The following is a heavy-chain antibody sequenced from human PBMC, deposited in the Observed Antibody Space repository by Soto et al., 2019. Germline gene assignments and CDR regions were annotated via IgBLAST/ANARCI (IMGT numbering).Heavy chain of an antibody. CDR1: GGTFSSYT. CDR3: ARDFGNYGMDV. CDR2: IIPILGIA. D-gene: IGHD3-16*01. J-gene: IGHJ6*02. V-gene: IGHV1-69*04. Sequence: SVKVSCKASGGTFSSYTISWVRQAPGQGLEWMGRIIPILGIANYAQKLQGRVTITADKSTSTAYMELSSLISEDTAVYYCARDFGNYGMDVWGQGTTVTVSS.